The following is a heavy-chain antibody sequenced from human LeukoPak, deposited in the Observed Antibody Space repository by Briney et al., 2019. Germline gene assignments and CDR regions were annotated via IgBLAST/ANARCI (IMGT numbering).Heavy chain of an antibody. D-gene: IGHD1-26*01. J-gene: IGHJ4*02. CDR3: ARAPDSGTYPYYFDY. Sequence: EASVKVSCKASGGTFSSYGISWVRQAPGQGLEWMGGIIPMFGTTTYAQRFQDRVTITADESTGTAYMELGSLRSEDTAVYYCARAPDSGTYPYYFDYWGQGTLVTVSS. CDR2: IIPMFGTT. V-gene: IGHV1-69*13. CDR1: GGTFSSYG.